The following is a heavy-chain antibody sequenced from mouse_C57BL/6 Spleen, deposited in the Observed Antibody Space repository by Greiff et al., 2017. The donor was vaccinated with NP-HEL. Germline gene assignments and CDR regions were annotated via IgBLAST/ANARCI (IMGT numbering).Heavy chain of an antibody. J-gene: IGHJ2*01. CDR1: GFTFSDYY. D-gene: IGHD2-3*01. CDR2: ISNGGGST. Sequence: EVQVVESGGGLVQPGGSLKLSCAASGFTFSDYYMYWVRQTPEKRLEWVAYISNGGGSTYYPDTVKGRFTISRDNAKNTLYLQMSRLKSEDTAMYYCARLDGYYGGYFDYWGQGTTLTVSS. CDR3: ARLDGYYGGYFDY. V-gene: IGHV5-12*01.